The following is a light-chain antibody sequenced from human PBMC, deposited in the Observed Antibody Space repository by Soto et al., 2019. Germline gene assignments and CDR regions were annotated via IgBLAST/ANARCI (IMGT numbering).Light chain of an antibody. V-gene: IGKV3-15*01. CDR2: DAT. Sequence: EVVMTQSPATLSVSPWERATLSCKASQSVRNNLVWYLQKPGQAPRPIIYDATTRATGIPARFSGSGSGTEFTLTISSLEPEDFAVYYCQHRMNWPLTFGQGTRLEIK. J-gene: IGKJ5*01. CDR1: QSVRNN. CDR3: QHRMNWPLT.